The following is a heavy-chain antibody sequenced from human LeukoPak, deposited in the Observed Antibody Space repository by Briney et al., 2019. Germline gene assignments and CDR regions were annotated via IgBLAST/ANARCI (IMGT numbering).Heavy chain of an antibody. CDR2: INHSGST. D-gene: IGHD3-3*01. Sequence: SETLSLTCAVYGGSFSGYYWSWIRQPPGKGLEWIGEINHSGSTNYNPSLKSRVTISVDTSKNQFSLKLGSVTAADTAVYYCARKQDFWSGYYPPLDYWGQGTLVTVSS. V-gene: IGHV4-34*01. CDR1: GGSFSGYY. J-gene: IGHJ4*02. CDR3: ARKQDFWSGYYPPLDY.